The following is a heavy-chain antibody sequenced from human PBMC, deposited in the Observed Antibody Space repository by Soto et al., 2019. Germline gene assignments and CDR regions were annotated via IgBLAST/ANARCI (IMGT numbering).Heavy chain of an antibody. CDR3: ARERVGATPTRHPNYYYGMDV. CDR1: GYTFTGYY. J-gene: IGHJ6*02. D-gene: IGHD1-26*01. CDR2: INPNSGGT. Sequence: GASVKVSCKASGYTFTGYYMHWVRQAPGQGLEWMGWINPNSGGTNYAQKFQGWVTMTRDTSISTAYMELSRLRSDDTAVYYCARERVGATPTRHPNYYYGMDVWGQGTTVTVSS. V-gene: IGHV1-2*04.